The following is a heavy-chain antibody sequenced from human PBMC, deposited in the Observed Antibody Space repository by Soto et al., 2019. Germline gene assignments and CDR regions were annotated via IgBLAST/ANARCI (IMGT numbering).Heavy chain of an antibody. CDR2: IDASSSTS. Sequence: GGSLGLSGTAAGLTFGKHNMNRVRQAPGKGLEWVSYIDASSSTSYYADSVKGRFTISRDNAKKSVYLQMNSLRVEDTAVYYCEGGVVGINCYCFDXCGQVSLVTVS. V-gene: IGHV3-48*01. D-gene: IGHD3-16*01. CDR3: EGGVVGINCYCFDX. J-gene: IGHJ4*01. CDR1: GLTFGKHN.